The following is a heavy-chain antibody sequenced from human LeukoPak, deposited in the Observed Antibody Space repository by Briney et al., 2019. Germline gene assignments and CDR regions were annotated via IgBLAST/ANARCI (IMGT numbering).Heavy chain of an antibody. V-gene: IGHV4-39*07. CDR3: TRGHPGVVRGTNWFDP. Sequence: PSETLSLTCTVSGGSISSSSYYWGWIRQPPGKGLEWIGSIYHSGSTYYNPSLKSRVTISVDTSKNQFSLKLSSVTAADTAVYYCTRGHPGVVRGTNWFDPWGQGTLVTVSS. J-gene: IGHJ5*02. D-gene: IGHD3-10*01. CDR2: IYHSGST. CDR1: GGSISSSSYY.